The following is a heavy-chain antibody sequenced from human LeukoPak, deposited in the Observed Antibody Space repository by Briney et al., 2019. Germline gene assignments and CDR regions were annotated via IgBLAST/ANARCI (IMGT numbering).Heavy chain of an antibody. CDR1: GDSVSNNSAA. Sequence: SQTLSLTCAISGDSVSNNSAAWSWLRQSPSRGLEWLGRTYYRSKWYHHYAISVNGRITFNPHTSKNHFSLQLNSVTPEDTAVYYCARSGSTRLATYWYFDLWGRGTLVAVSS. J-gene: IGHJ2*01. D-gene: IGHD2-2*01. CDR3: ARSGSTRLATYWYFDL. V-gene: IGHV6-1*01. CDR2: TYYRSKWYH.